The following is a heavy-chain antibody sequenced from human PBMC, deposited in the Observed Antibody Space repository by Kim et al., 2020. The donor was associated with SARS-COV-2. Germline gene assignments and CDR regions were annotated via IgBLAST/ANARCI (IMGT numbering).Heavy chain of an antibody. V-gene: IGHV4-34*01. CDR3: ARQRITMVRDYYYYGMDV. D-gene: IGHD3-10*01. J-gene: IGHJ6*02. Sequence: KSRVTIAVDTSKNQFSLKLSSVTAADTAVYYCARQRITMVRDYYYYGMDVWGQGTTVTVSS.